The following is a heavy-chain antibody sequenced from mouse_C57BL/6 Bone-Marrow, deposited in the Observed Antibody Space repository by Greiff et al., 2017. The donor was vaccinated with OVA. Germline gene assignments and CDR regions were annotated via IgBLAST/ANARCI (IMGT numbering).Heavy chain of an antibody. Sequence: VQLQQSGPELVKPGASVKMSCKASGYTFTDYNMHWVKQSHGKSLEWIGYINPNNGGTSYNQKFKGKATLTVNKSSSTAYMELRSLTSEDSAVYYCARWYSNHYYAMDYWGQGTSVTVSS. CDR3: ARWYSNHYYAMDY. CDR2: INPNNGGT. D-gene: IGHD2-5*01. J-gene: IGHJ4*01. CDR1: GYTFTDYN. V-gene: IGHV1-22*01.